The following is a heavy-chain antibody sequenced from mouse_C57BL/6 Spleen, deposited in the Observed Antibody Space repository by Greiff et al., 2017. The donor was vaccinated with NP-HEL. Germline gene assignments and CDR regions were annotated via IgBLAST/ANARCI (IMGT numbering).Heavy chain of an antibody. CDR3: ARRGYDYDICAMDY. CDR1: GFTFSSYA. J-gene: IGHJ4*01. CDR2: ISDGGSYT. Sequence: EVQLVESGGGLVKPGGSLKLSCAASGFTFSSYAMSWVRQTPEKRLEWVATISDGGSYTYYPDNVKGRFTISRDNAKNNLYLQMSNLKSEDTAMYYCARRGYDYDICAMDYWGQGTSVTVSS. D-gene: IGHD2-4*01. V-gene: IGHV5-4*01.